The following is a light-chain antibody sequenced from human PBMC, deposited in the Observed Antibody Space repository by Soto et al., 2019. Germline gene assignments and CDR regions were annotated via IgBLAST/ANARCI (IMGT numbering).Light chain of an antibody. J-gene: IGKJ2*01. CDR3: QQYGSSPYT. CDR1: QSVSSSY. V-gene: IGKV3-20*01. CDR2: VAS. Sequence: EIVLTQSPGTLSLSPGERATLSCRASQSVSSSYLAWYQQKPGQAPRLLIYVASSRATGITDRFSGSGSGTDFTLTISRLEPEDFAVYYGQQYGSSPYTFGQGHKLLSK.